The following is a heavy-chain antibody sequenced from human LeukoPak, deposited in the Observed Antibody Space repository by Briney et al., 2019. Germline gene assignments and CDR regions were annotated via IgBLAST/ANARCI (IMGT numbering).Heavy chain of an antibody. CDR3: AGAAAGNFDY. J-gene: IGHJ4*02. Sequence: PGGSLRLSCAVSGFTFSSYGMHWVRQAPGKGLEWVAVISYDGSNKYYADSVKGRFTISRDNSKNTLYLQMNSLRAEDTAVYYCAGAAAGNFDYWGQGTLVTVSS. D-gene: IGHD6-13*01. CDR2: ISYDGSNK. V-gene: IGHV3-30*03. CDR1: GFTFSSYG.